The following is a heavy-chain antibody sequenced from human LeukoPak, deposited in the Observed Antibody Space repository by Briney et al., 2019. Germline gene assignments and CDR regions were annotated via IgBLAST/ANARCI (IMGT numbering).Heavy chain of an antibody. CDR3: ARPPFLRGYSYGF. CDR2: INPNSGGT. J-gene: IGHJ4*02. CDR1: GYTFTGYF. Sequence: ASVKVSRTASGYTFTGYFMHWVRQAPGQGLKWMGWINPNSGGTNYAQGFQGRVTMTRDTSISTAYLELSRLRSDDTAVYYCARPPFLRGYSYGFWGQGTLVTVSS. D-gene: IGHD5-18*01. V-gene: IGHV1-2*02.